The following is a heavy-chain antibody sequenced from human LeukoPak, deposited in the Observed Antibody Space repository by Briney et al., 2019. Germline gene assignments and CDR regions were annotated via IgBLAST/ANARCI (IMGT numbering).Heavy chain of an antibody. V-gene: IGHV1-69*04. CDR1: EGTFSSYA. D-gene: IGHD3/OR15-3a*01. CDR2: IIPILGIA. CDR3: ARSPPGGTTASLWTY. Sequence: EASVKVSCKASEGTFSSYAISWVRQAPGQGLEWMGRIIPILGIANYAQKFQGRVTITADESTSTAYMELSSLRSEDTAVYYCARSPPGGTTASLWTYWGQGTLVTVSS. J-gene: IGHJ4*02.